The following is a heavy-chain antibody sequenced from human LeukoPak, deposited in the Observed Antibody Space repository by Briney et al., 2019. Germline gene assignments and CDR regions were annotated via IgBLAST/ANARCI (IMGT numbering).Heavy chain of an antibody. CDR2: IYYSGYT. CDR3: ARYYYGSGSSYHI. Sequence: SETLSLTCAVYGGSFSGYYWSWIRQPPGKGLEWIGDIYYSGYTNYNPSLKSRVTISVDMSKNQFSLKLSSVTAADTAVYYCARYYYGSGSSYHIWGQGTLVTVSS. V-gene: IGHV4-59*08. D-gene: IGHD3-10*01. J-gene: IGHJ4*02. CDR1: GGSFSGYY.